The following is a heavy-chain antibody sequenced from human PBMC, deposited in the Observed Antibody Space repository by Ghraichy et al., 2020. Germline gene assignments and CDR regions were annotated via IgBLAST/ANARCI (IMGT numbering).Heavy chain of an antibody. CDR1: GYSISSGYY. J-gene: IGHJ4*02. CDR2: IYHSGST. D-gene: IGHD2-2*01. CDR3: VRHGLTECSSTSCYQSPYYFDY. Sequence: SETLSLTCAVSGYSISSGYYWGWIRQPPGKGLEWIGSIYHSGSTYYNPSLKSRVTISVDTSKNQFSLKLSSVTAADTAVYYCVRHGLTECSSTSCYQSPYYFDYWGQGTLVTVSS. V-gene: IGHV4-38-2*01.